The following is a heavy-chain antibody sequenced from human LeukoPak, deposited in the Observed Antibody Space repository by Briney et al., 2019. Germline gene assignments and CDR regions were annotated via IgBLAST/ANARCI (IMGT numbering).Heavy chain of an antibody. CDR2: IYNSGSS. D-gene: IGHD3-10*01. CDR1: GGSISGYN. J-gene: IGHJ5*02. V-gene: IGHV4-59*08. CDR3: ARHYYGSGSWNWFDP. Sequence: SETLSLTCSVSGGSISGYNWSWIRQPPGKGLEWIGYIYNSGSSNYNPSLMSRVTISVETSKNQFSLKLSSVTAADTAVYYCARHYYGSGSWNWFDPWGQGTLVTVSS.